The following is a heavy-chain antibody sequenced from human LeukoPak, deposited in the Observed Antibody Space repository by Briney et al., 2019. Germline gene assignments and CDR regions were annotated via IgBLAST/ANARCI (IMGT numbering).Heavy chain of an antibody. D-gene: IGHD3-22*01. CDR1: GGSISTYY. CDR2: IYASGST. Sequence: SETLSLTCTVSGGSISTYYWSWIRQPAGKGLEWIGRIYASGSTDYNPSLKSRVTISRDTSKNEFSLILSSVTAADTAVYFCARDSPPAYYSSGSCYFDSWGQGTLVTVSS. J-gene: IGHJ4*02. V-gene: IGHV4-4*07. CDR3: ARDSPPAYYSSGSCYFDS.